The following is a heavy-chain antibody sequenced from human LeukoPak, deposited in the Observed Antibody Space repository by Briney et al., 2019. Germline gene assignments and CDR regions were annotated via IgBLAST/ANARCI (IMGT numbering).Heavy chain of an antibody. V-gene: IGHV4-39*01. Sequence: SETLSLTCSVSGGSISSSSYSWCWIRQPPGKGLEWIGKIDYSGNTYYNPSLQSRVTISVDKSKNQFSLKLNSVTAADTAMYYCARPPGIAAAWFDPWGQGTLVTVSS. J-gene: IGHJ5*02. CDR1: GGSISSSSYS. CDR2: IDYSGNT. D-gene: IGHD6-13*01. CDR3: ARPPGIAAAWFDP.